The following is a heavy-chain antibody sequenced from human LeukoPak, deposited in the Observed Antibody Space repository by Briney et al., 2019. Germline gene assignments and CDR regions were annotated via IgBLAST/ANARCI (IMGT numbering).Heavy chain of an antibody. Sequence: SETLSLTCTVSGGSISSYYWSWLRQPAGKGLEWIGRIYTSGSTNYNPSLKSRVTMSVDTSKNQFSLTLSSVTAADTAVYYCARGFVGRFWFDPWGQGTLVTVSS. J-gene: IGHJ5*02. CDR2: IYTSGST. CDR1: GGSISSYY. V-gene: IGHV4-4*07. D-gene: IGHD3-3*01. CDR3: ARGFVGRFWFDP.